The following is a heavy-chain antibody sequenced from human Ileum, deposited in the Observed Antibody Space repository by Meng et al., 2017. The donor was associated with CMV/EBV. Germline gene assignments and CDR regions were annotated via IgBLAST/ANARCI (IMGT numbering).Heavy chain of an antibody. CDR3: ARADYRDQTGGQIDY. Sequence: SETLSLTCDVSGGSISSTNWWSWVRQPPGKGLEWIGEIYHSGNTNYNPSLKSRVTISVDKPKNQFSLKLSSVTAADTAVYYCARADYRDQTGGQIDYWGQGTLVTVSS. D-gene: IGHD7-27*01. J-gene: IGHJ4*02. CDR1: GGSISSTNW. V-gene: IGHV4-4*02. CDR2: IYHSGNT.